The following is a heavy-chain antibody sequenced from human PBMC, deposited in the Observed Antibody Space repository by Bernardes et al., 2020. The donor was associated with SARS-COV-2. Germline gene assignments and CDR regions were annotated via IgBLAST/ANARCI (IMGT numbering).Heavy chain of an antibody. CDR3: ARDVFLGSSWDQSYYGMDV. Sequence: EPLSLTCTVSGGPIGSHYWSWIRQSPGKELEWIGNVYFTGNTNHNPSLRSRAIIGIDTSKSQFSLRLNSVTAADAAVYYCARDVFLGSSWDQSYYGMDVWGQGTTVTVSS. CDR1: GGPIGSHY. D-gene: IGHD6-13*01. V-gene: IGHV4-59*11. J-gene: IGHJ6*02. CDR2: VYFTGNT.